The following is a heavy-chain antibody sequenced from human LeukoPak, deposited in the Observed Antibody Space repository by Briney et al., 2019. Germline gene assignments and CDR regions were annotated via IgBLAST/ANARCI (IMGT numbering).Heavy chain of an antibody. J-gene: IGHJ4*02. CDR3: AKASWVSHADEVL. CDR2: LRGDGET. CDR1: GFTFSSYA. Sequence: GGSLTLSCAASGFTFSSYAMSWVRQAPARGREWVSSLRGDGETFYADSVKGRFTLSRDESRNTVYLHLNNLRVEDAAVYYCAKASWVSHADEVLWGQGTVVTVS. V-gene: IGHV3-23*01. D-gene: IGHD6-13*01.